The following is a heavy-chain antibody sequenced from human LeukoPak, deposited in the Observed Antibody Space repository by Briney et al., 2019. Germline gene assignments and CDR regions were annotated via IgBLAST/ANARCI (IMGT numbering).Heavy chain of an antibody. CDR1: GDSMTSSNHY. Sequence: SETLSLTCTVSGDSMTSSNHYWVWIRQPLGKGLEWIGSIYYGGSTYYNPSLKSRVTISQDTSKNQFSLKVSSVTAADTAVYHCARRSHCTGGSCYPVWGQGTTVTVSS. D-gene: IGHD2-15*01. CDR3: ARRSHCTGGSCYPV. CDR2: IYYGGST. J-gene: IGHJ6*02. V-gene: IGHV4-39*01.